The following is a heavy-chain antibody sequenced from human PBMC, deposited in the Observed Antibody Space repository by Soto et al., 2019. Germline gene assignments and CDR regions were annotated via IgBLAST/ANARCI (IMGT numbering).Heavy chain of an antibody. CDR1: GGSFSGYY. D-gene: IGHD3-9*01. V-gene: IGHV4-34*01. CDR3: ARGIIRDDILTGYSYDY. Sequence: SETLSLTCAVYGGSFSGYYWSWIRQPPGKGLEWIGEINHSGSTNYNPSLKSRVTISVDTSKNQFSLKLSSVTAADTAVYYCARGIIRDDILTGYSYDYWGQGTLVTVSS. J-gene: IGHJ4*02. CDR2: INHSGST.